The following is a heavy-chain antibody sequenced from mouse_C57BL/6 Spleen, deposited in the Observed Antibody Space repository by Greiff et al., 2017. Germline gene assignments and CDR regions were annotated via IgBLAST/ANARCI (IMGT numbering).Heavy chain of an antibody. CDR2: IDPNSGGT. D-gene: IGHD4-1*01. Sequence: QVHVKQPGAELVKPGASVKLSCKASGYTFTSYWMHWVKQRPGRGLEWIGRIDPNSGGTKYNEKFKSKATLTVDKPSSTAYMQLSSLTSEDSAVYYCARWRPNGDYAMDYWGQGTSVTVSS. CDR1: GYTFTSYW. V-gene: IGHV1-72*01. J-gene: IGHJ4*01. CDR3: ARWRPNGDYAMDY.